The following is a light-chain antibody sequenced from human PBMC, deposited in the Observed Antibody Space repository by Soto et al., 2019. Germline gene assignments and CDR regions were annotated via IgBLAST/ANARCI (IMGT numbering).Light chain of an antibody. CDR1: SSDVGGYNY. CDR2: EVS. V-gene: IGLV2-8*01. Sequence: QSVLTQPPSASGSPGQSVAISCTGTSSDVGGYNYVSWYQQHPGKAPKLMIYEVSERPSGVPDRFSGSKSGNTASLTVSGLQAEDEADYYCCSYAGSSTPYVFGTGTKLTVL. CDR3: CSYAGSSTPYV. J-gene: IGLJ1*01.